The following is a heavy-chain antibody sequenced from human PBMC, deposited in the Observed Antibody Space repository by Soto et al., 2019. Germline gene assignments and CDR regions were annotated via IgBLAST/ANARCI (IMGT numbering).Heavy chain of an antibody. V-gene: IGHV3-23*01. CDR3: AKVPGYLGSGSDYNGY. CDR1: GFTFSSYA. J-gene: IGHJ4*02. CDR2: ISGSGGTT. Sequence: EVQLLESGGGLVQPGGSLRLSCAASGFTFSSYAMSWVSQAPGKGLEWVSTISGSGGTTYYADSVKGRFTNSRDNSKNTLYLQLNSVRDENTGVYYCAKVPGYLGSGSDYNGYRGQGTLVTVSS. D-gene: IGHD3-10*01.